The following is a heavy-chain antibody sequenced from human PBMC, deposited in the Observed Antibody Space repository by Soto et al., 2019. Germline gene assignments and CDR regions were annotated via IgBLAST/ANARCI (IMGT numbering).Heavy chain of an antibody. J-gene: IGHJ3*02. CDR3: ATALLAAAGTGAFDI. CDR2: ISSSSSTI. D-gene: IGHD6-13*01. CDR1: GFTFSSYA. V-gene: IGHV3-48*02. Sequence: GGSLRLSCAASGFTFSSYAMHWVRQAPGKGLEWVSYISSSSSTIYYADSVKGRFTISRDNAKNSLYLQMNSLRDEDTAVYYCATALLAAAGTGAFDIWGQGTMVTVSS.